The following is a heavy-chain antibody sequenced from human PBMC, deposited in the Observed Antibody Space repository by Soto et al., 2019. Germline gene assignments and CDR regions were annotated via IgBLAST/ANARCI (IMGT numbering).Heavy chain of an antibody. J-gene: IGHJ4*02. CDR3: AKETIAVAGPNYFDF. CDR1: GFNFGDYG. CDR2: IGNDGAAR. Sequence: VGSLRLSCVGSGFNFGDYGMHWVRHTPGKGMEWVAVIGNDGAARFYGDSVKGRFTISRDNSRSTFFLQMSSLRPEDTAIYYCAKETIAVAGPNYFDFWGQGTQVTVSS. D-gene: IGHD6-19*01. V-gene: IGHV3-30*18.